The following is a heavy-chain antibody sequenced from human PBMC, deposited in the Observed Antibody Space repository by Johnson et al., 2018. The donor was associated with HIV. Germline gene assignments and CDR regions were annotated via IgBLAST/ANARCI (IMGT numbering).Heavy chain of an antibody. J-gene: IGHJ3*02. D-gene: IGHD1-26*01. CDR3: AKGGYSGSYFGFDI. CDR2: ISYDGSNT. Sequence: QMQLVESGGGVVQPGRSLRLSCEASGFTFSSYAMHWVRQAPGKGLEWVAVISYDGSNTYYADSVKGRFTISRDNSKNSLYLQMNSLRAEDTALYYCAKGGYSGSYFGFDIWGQGTLVTVSS. CDR1: GFTFSSYA. V-gene: IGHV3-30*04.